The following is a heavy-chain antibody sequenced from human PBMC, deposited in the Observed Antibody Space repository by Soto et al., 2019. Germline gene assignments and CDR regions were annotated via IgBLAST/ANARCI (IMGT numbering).Heavy chain of an antibody. Sequence: EVQLLESGGNLVQPGGSLRLSCAASGFNFSDYVMSWVRQAPGKGLEWVSGISSSVDITYYADSVQGRFTISRDNSKNTLYLQMNSLRSEDTAIYYCAKGWLVRGGQFDYWGQGTLVTVSS. CDR2: ISSSVDIT. CDR1: GFNFSDYV. J-gene: IGHJ4*02. CDR3: AKGWLVRGGQFDY. V-gene: IGHV3-23*01. D-gene: IGHD6-19*01.